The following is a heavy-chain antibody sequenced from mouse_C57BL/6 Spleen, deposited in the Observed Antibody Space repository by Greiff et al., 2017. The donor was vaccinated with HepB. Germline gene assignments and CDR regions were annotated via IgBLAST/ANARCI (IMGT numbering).Heavy chain of an antibody. CDR3: ARHGLSYWYFDV. V-gene: IGHV5-6*01. J-gene: IGHJ1*03. CDR2: ISSGGSYT. Sequence: EVKLVESGGDLVKPGGSLKLSCAASGFTFSSYGMSWVRQTPDKRLEWVATISSGGSYTYYPDSVKGRFTISRDNAKNTLYLQMSSLKSEDTAMYYCARHGLSYWYFDVWGTGTTVTVSS. CDR1: GFTFSSYG. D-gene: IGHD3-1*01.